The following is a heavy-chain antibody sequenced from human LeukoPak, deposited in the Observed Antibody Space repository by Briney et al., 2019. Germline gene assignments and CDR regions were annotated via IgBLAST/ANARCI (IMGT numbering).Heavy chain of an antibody. J-gene: IGHJ5*02. CDR1: GFTFSSYA. D-gene: IGHD5-12*01. CDR3: AKGGYSGYDPHGFDP. Sequence: PGGSLRLSCAASGFTFSSYAMSWVRQAPGKGLEWVSAISGSGGSTYYADSVKGRFTISRDNSKNTLYLQMNSLRAEDTAVYYCAKGGYSGYDPHGFDPWGQGTLVTVSS. V-gene: IGHV3-23*01. CDR2: ISGSGGST.